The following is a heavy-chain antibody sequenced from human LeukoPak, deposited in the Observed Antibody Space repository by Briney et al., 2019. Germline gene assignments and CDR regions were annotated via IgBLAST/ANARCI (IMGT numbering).Heavy chain of an antibody. J-gene: IGHJ4*02. CDR1: GFSFDDYA. CDR3: ATRDDSGGYTHTLDY. D-gene: IGHD3-22*01. CDR2: ISWNSGSI. V-gene: IGHV3-9*01. Sequence: PGGSLRLSCAASGFSFDDYAMHWFRQAPGKGLEWVSGISWNSGSIGYADSVKGRFTISRDNAKNSLYLQMNSLRAEDTALYYCATRDDSGGYTHTLDYWGQGTLVTVSS.